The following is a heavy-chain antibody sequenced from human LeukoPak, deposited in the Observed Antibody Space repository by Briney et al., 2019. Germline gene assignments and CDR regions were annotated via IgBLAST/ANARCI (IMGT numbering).Heavy chain of an antibody. CDR2: IYYSGST. J-gene: IGHJ4*02. Sequence: SETLSLTCTVSGGSISSNSYYWGWIRQSPGKGLEWIGSIYYSGSTYYKPSLKSLLTISVDTSKNHFSLKLSSVTAADTAVYYCARDQGTVILGYFDYWGQGTLVTVSS. V-gene: IGHV4-39*02. D-gene: IGHD2-21*01. CDR1: GGSISSNSYY. CDR3: ARDQGTVILGYFDY.